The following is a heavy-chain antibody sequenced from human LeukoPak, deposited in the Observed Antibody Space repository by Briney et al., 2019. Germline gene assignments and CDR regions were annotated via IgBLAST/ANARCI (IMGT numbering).Heavy chain of an antibody. CDR2: ISAYNGNT. D-gene: IGHD6-13*01. CDR3: ARDQGLSSSWYGASN. CDR1: GYTFTSYG. J-gene: IGHJ4*02. Sequence: ASVKVSCKASGYTFTSYGISWVRQAPGQGLEWMGWISAYNGNTNYAQKLQGRVTMTTDTSTSTAYMELRSLRSDDTAVYYCARDQGLSSSWYGASNWGQGTLVTVSS. V-gene: IGHV1-18*01.